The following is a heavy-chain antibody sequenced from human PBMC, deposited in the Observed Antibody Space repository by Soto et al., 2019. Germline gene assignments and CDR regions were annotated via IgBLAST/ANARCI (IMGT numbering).Heavy chain of an antibody. CDR2: IIPIFGTA. Sequence: ASVKGSRKASGGTFSSYAISWVRQAPGQGLEWMGGIIPIFGTANYAQKFQGRVTITADESTSTAYMELSSLRSEDTAVYYCARGAPPSYYYYYGMDVWGQGTTVTVSS. CDR1: GGTFSSYA. CDR3: ARGAPPSYYYYYGMDV. V-gene: IGHV1-69*13. J-gene: IGHJ6*02.